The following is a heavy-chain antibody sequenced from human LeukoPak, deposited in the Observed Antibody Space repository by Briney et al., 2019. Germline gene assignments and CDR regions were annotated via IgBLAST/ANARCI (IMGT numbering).Heavy chain of an antibody. CDR2: ISWNSGSI. CDR3: AKEDYGGNSFFDY. D-gene: IGHD4-23*01. CDR1: GFTFSDYY. Sequence: PGGSLRLSCAASGFTFSDYYMSWIRQAPGKGLEWVSGISWNSGSIGYAGSVKDRFTISRDNAKNSLYLQMNSLRAEDTALYYCAKEDYGGNSFFDYWGQGTLVTVSS. J-gene: IGHJ4*02. V-gene: IGHV3-9*01.